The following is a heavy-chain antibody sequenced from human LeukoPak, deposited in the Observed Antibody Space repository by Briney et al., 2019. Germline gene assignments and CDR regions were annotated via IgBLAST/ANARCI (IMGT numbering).Heavy chain of an antibody. D-gene: IGHD4-11*01. CDR2: IYYTGST. Sequence: SETLSLTCTVPGGSFTSYYWSWIRQSPEKALEWIGYIYYTGSTNYNPSLKSRVTTSIDTAKNKFSLRLSSVTAADTAVYYCAGGAYGNQVDYWGQGTLVTVSS. CDR1: GGSFTSYY. CDR3: AGGAYGNQVDY. V-gene: IGHV4-59*01. J-gene: IGHJ4*02.